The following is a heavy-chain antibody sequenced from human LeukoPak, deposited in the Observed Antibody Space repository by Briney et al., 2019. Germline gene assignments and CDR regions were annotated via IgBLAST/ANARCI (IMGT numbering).Heavy chain of an antibody. CDR2: INWNGGST. V-gene: IGHV3-20*04. CDR1: GFTFDDYG. J-gene: IGHJ5*02. Sequence: GGSLRLSCAASGFTFDDYGMSWVRQAPGKGLEWVSGINWNGGSTGYADSVKGRFTISRDNAKNSLYLQMDSLRAEDTAVYYCARDGPYSTSATHPPWGQGTLVTVSS. CDR3: ARDGPYSTSATHPP. D-gene: IGHD6-6*01.